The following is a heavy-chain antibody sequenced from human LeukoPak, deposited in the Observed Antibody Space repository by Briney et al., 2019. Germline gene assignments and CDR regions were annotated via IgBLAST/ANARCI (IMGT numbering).Heavy chain of an antibody. D-gene: IGHD3-22*01. CDR2: IYHSGST. CDR3: ARIYYYDSSGYLDY. V-gene: IGHV4-4*02. J-gene: IGHJ4*02. CDR1: GGSINSNNW. Sequence: SETLSLTCAVSGGSINSNNWWSWVRQPPGKGLEWIGEIYHSGSTYYNPSLKSRVTISVDRSKNQFSLKLSSVTAADTAVYYCARIYYYDSSGYLDYWGQGTLVTVSS.